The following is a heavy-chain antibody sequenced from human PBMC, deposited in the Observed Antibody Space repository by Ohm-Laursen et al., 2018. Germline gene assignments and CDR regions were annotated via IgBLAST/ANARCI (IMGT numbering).Heavy chain of an antibody. J-gene: IGHJ4*02. V-gene: IGHV4-59*12. CDR1: GGSFSGYY. CDR2: IYYSGST. CDR3: ARDGRPYDSSGYYYFDY. Sequence: SDTLSLTCAVYGGSFSGYYWSWIRQPPGKGLEWIGYIYYSGSTNYNPSLKSRVTISVDTSKNQFSLKLSSVTAADTAVYYCARDGRPYDSSGYYYFDYWGQGILVTVTS. D-gene: IGHD3-22*01.